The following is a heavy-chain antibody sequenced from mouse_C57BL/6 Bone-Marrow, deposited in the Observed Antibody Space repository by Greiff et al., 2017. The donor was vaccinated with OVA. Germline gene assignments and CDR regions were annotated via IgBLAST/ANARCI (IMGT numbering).Heavy chain of an antibody. CDR1: GFTFSSYT. CDR3: ARRVMGPYYYAIGY. V-gene: IGHV5-9*01. CDR2: ISGGGGNP. Sequence: EVMLVESGGGLVKPGGSLKLSCAASGFTFSSYTMSWVRQTPEKRLEWVATISGGGGNPYSPDSVKGRFTISRDNAKNTLYLQMSSLSSEDTAFYYCARRVMGPYYYAIGYWGQGTTLSDSS. D-gene: IGHD2-10*01. J-gene: IGHJ2*01.